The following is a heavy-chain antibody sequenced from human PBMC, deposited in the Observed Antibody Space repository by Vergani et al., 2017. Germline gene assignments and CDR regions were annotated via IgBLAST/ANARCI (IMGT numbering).Heavy chain of an antibody. CDR2: ISSSGSTI. CDR1: GFTFSDYY. CDR3: EREGEKIYCSGGSCYQYQGAWFDP. J-gene: IGHJ5*02. D-gene: IGHD2-15*01. V-gene: IGHV3-11*04. Sequence: QVQLVESGGGLVKPGGSLRLSCAASGFTFSDYYMSWIRQAPGKGLEWVSYISSSGSTIYYADSVKGRVTISRDNAKNSLYLQMNSLRAEDTAVYYCEREGEKIYCSGGSCYQYQGAWFDPWGQGTLVTVSS.